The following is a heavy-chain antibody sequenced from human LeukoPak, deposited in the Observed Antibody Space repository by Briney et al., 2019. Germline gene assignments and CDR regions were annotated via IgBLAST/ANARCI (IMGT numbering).Heavy chain of an antibody. Sequence: GGSLRLSCAASGFTFNDYTMHWVRQAPGKGLEWVSLITWNGGSTGYADSVKGRFTISRDNAKNSLYLQMNSLRAEDTALYYCARIYYDPLNFDYWGQGTLVTVSS. CDR1: GFTFNDYT. J-gene: IGHJ4*02. D-gene: IGHD3-22*01. CDR2: ITWNGGST. CDR3: ARIYYDPLNFDY. V-gene: IGHV3-20*04.